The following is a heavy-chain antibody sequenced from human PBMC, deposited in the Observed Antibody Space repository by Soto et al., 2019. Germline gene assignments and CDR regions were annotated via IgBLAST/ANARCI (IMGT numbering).Heavy chain of an antibody. CDR1: GFTFSSYA. V-gene: IGHV3-23*01. J-gene: IGHJ5*02. D-gene: IGHD3-22*01. CDR3: AKAGLYYYDSSGYARGFDP. Sequence: SLRLSCAASGFTFSSYAMSWVRQAPGKGLEWVSAISGSGGSTYYADSVKGRFTISRDNSKNTLYLQMNSLRAEDTAVYYCAKAGLYYYDSSGYARGFDPWGQGTLVTVSS. CDR2: ISGSGGST.